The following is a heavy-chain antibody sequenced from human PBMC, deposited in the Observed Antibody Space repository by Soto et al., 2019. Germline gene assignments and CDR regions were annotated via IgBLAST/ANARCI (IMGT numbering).Heavy chain of an antibody. J-gene: IGHJ6*02. D-gene: IGHD3-22*01. CDR2: IYYSGST. V-gene: IGHV4-31*03. CDR3: AREVNYYDSSGSLYYYYGMDV. CDR1: GGSISSGGYY. Sequence: SETLSLTCTVSGGSISSGGYYWSWIRQHPGKGLEWIGYIYYSGSTYYNPPLKSRVTISVDTSKNQFSLKLSSVTAADTAVYYCAREVNYYDSSGSLYYYYGMDVWGQGTTVTVSS.